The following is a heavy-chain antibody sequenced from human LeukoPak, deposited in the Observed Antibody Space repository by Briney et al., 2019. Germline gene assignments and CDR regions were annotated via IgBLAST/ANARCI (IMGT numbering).Heavy chain of an antibody. CDR1: GYTFTGYY. J-gene: IGHJ3*02. D-gene: IGHD4-23*01. CDR2: INPNSGGT. CDR3: ASTYGGNSELAFDI. Sequence: ASVKVSCKASGYTFTGYYMHWVRQAPGQGLEWTGWINPNSGGTNYAQKFQGRVTMTRDTSISTAYMELSRLRSDDTAVYYWASTYGGNSELAFDIWGQGTMVTVSS. V-gene: IGHV1-2*02.